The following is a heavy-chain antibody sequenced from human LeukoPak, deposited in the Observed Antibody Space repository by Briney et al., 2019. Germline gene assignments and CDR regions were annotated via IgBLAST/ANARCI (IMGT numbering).Heavy chain of an antibody. Sequence: ASVKVSCKASGYTFTSYGISWVRQAPGQGLEWMGWIGAYNGNTNYAQKLQGRVTMTTDTSTSTAYMELRSLRSDDTAVYYCARLLMGYNWKYFDYWGQGTLVTVSS. CDR2: IGAYNGNT. D-gene: IGHD1-20*01. CDR1: GYTFTSYG. CDR3: ARLLMGYNWKYFDY. V-gene: IGHV1-18*01. J-gene: IGHJ4*02.